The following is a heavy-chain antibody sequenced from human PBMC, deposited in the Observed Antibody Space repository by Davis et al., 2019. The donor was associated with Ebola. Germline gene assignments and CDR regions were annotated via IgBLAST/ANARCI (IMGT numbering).Heavy chain of an antibody. D-gene: IGHD4-17*01. V-gene: IGHV4-39*02. CDR2: LYYSGST. J-gene: IGHJ5*01. CDR1: GGSLRRSGFY. Sequence: PSETLSLTCTISGGSLRRSGFYWGWIRQPPGKGLEWIANLYYSGSTYYNPSLKSRVTISVDTSKNHFSLKLTSVTAADTAVYFCARSSQTTLLTGWFESWGRGTLVTVSS. CDR3: ARSSQTTLLTGWFES.